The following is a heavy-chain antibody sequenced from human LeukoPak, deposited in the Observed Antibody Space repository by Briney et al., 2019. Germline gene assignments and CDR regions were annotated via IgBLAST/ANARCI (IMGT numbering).Heavy chain of an antibody. CDR1: GFTFSSYG. J-gene: IGHJ4*02. V-gene: IGHV3-30*02. D-gene: IGHD3-10*01. CDR3: ARRALDITMVRGVIEEPFDY. Sequence: GGSLRLSCAASGFTFSSYGMHWVRQAPGKGLEWVAFIRYDGSNKYYADSVKGRFTISRDNSKNTLYLQMNSLRAEDTAVYYCARRALDITMVRGVIEEPFDYWGQGTLVTVSS. CDR2: IRYDGSNK.